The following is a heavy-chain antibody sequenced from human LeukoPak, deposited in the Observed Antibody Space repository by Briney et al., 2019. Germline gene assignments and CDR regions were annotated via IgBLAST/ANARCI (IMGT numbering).Heavy chain of an antibody. Sequence: ASVKVSCKASGYTFTTYGISWVRQAPGQGLEWMGWISTYNGYTNYAQNLQGRVTMTTDTSTSTAYMELRSLRSDDTAVYYCAAGTAADYWGQGTRVAVSS. CDR3: AAGTAADY. J-gene: IGHJ4*02. V-gene: IGHV1-18*01. D-gene: IGHD6-13*01. CDR1: GYTFTTYG. CDR2: ISTYNGYT.